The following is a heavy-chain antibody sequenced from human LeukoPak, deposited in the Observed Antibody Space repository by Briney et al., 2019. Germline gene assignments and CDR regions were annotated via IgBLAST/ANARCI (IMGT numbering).Heavy chain of an antibody. CDR3: AKDHDGVGATGY. Sequence: GGSLRLSCAASGFTFSSYAMSWVRQAPGKGLEWVSGISGSGGSTYYADSVKGRFTISRDNSKNTLYLQMNSLRAEDTAVYYCAKDHDGVGATGYWSQGTLVTVSS. CDR2: ISGSGGST. D-gene: IGHD1-26*01. J-gene: IGHJ4*02. V-gene: IGHV3-23*01. CDR1: GFTFSSYA.